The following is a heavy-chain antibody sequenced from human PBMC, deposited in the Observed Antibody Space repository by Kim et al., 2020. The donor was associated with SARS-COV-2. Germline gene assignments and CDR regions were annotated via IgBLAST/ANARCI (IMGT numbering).Heavy chain of an antibody. D-gene: IGHD6-13*01. Sequence: SETLSLTCTVSGGSISSSSYYWGWIRQPPGKGLEWIGSIYYSGSTYYNPSLKSRVTISVDTSKNQFSLKLSSVTAADTAVYYCARHVRNHGPLPPVIQELGRIDFDYWGQGTLVTVSS. CDR1: GGSISSSSYY. CDR3: ARHVRNHGPLPPVIQELGRIDFDY. CDR2: IYYSGST. J-gene: IGHJ4*02. V-gene: IGHV4-39*01.